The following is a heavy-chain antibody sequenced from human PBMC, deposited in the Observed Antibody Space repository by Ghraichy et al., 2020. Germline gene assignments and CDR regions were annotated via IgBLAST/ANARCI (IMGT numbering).Heavy chain of an antibody. V-gene: IGHV4-31*03. CDR1: AGSITSTDHY. D-gene: IGHD3-10*01. J-gene: IGHJ4*02. CDR2: IYYTGST. Sequence: SETLSLTCTVSAGSITSTDHYWAWIRQRPEQGLEWIGYIYYTGSTDYNPSLKSRVAISVDTSKNQFSLNLNSVTAADSGVYYCARAMDGAYGPFDYWGQGTRVTVPS. CDR3: ARAMDGAYGPFDY.